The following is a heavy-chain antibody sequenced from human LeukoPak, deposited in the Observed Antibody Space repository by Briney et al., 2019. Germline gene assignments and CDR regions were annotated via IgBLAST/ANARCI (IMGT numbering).Heavy chain of an antibody. CDR2: VNSDGTGT. CDR1: GFTFSSYW. Sequence: GGSLRLSCAASGFTFSSYWMHWVRQAPEKGLVWVSRVNSDGTGTTYADSVEGRFTISRDNAKNTVYLQMHSLRAEDTAIYYCIRTLIVATSPYMDVWGKGTTVTVSS. D-gene: IGHD5-12*01. CDR3: IRTLIVATSPYMDV. J-gene: IGHJ6*03. V-gene: IGHV3-74*01.